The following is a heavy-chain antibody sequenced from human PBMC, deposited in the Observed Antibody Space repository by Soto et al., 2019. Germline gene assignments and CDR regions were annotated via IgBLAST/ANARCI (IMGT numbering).Heavy chain of an antibody. J-gene: IGHJ6*02. D-gene: IGHD2-21*01. Sequence: QLQLQESGPGLVKPSETLSLTCTVSGGSISSSSYYWGWIRQPPGKGLEWIGSIYYSGSTYYNPSLKSRVTLSVDTSKNQFSLKLRSVTAADTAVYYCARHGDWVYYYGMDVWGQGTTVTVSS. CDR1: GGSISSSSYY. CDR3: ARHGDWVYYYGMDV. V-gene: IGHV4-39*01. CDR2: IYYSGST.